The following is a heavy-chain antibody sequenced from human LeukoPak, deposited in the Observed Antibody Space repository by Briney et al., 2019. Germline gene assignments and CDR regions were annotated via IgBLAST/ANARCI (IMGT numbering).Heavy chain of an antibody. Sequence: GGSLILSCAASGFTFSASRMTSVRQAPGRGLEWVANIKQDGSETYYVDSVKGRFTISRDNAKNSLYLQMNSLRAEDTAVYFCARDAEVYYFDYWGQGTLVTVSS. CDR3: ARDAEVYYFDY. J-gene: IGHJ4*02. V-gene: IGHV3-7*01. CDR2: IKQDGSET. CDR1: GFTFSASR.